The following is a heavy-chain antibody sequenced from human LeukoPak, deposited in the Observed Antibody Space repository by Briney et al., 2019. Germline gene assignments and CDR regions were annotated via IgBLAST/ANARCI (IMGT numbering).Heavy chain of an antibody. J-gene: IGHJ4*02. V-gene: IGHV2-70*11. CDR1: GFSLSTSGMC. D-gene: IGHD1-26*01. CDR3: ARSEWELLDY. CDR2: IDWDDDK. Sequence: SGPALVKPTQTLSLTCTFSGFSLSTSGMCVSWIRQPPGKALEWLARIDWDDDKYYSTSLKTRLTISKDTSKNQVVLTVTNMDPVDTATYYCARSEWELLDYWGQGTLVTVSS.